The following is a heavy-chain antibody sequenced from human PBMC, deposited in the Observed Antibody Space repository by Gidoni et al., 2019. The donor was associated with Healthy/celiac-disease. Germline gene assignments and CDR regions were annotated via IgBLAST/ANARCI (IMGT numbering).Heavy chain of an antibody. CDR1: GSTVSSNY. CDR3: ARDHNDYYGSGSYYRGGFDP. CDR2: IYSGGST. D-gene: IGHD3-10*01. J-gene: IGHJ5*02. Sequence: EVQLVESGGGLVQPGGSLRLSRAASGSTVSSNYMSWVRQAPGKGLEWVSVIYSGGSTYYADSVKGRFTISSDNSKTTLYLQMSSLSAEDTAVYYCARDHNDYYGSGSYYRGGFDPWGQGTLVTVSS. V-gene: IGHV3-66*01.